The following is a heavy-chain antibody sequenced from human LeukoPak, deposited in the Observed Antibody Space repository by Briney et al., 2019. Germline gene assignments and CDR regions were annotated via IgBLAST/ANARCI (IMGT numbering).Heavy chain of an antibody. CDR3: ARGTDYYDGTTYPTDY. V-gene: IGHV5-51*01. J-gene: IGHJ4*02. CDR2: IYPGDSDT. D-gene: IGHD3-22*01. CDR1: GYTFTSYW. Sequence: GESLKISCKGSGYTFTSYWIGWVRQMPGKGLEWMGIIYPGDSDTRYSPSFQGQVTISADKSITTAYLQWSSLKASDTAMYYCARGTDYYDGTTYPTDYWGQGTLVTVSS.